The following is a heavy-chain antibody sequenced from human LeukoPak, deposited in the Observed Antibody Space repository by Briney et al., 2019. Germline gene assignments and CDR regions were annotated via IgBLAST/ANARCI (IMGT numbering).Heavy chain of an antibody. Sequence: SGGSLRLSCAASGFTFNSYGMSWVRQAPGKGLEWVSGISGSGGSTDYADSVKGRFTISRDNSKNTLYLQMNSLRAEDTAVYYCAREGPFDYGDYVGYFDYWGQGTLVTVSS. CDR3: AREGPFDYGDYVGYFDY. V-gene: IGHV3-23*01. CDR1: GFTFNSYG. CDR2: ISGSGGST. J-gene: IGHJ4*02. D-gene: IGHD4-17*01.